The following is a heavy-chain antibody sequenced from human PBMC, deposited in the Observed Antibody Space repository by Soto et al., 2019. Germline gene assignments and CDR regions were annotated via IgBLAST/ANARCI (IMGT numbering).Heavy chain of an antibody. J-gene: IGHJ4*02. D-gene: IGHD1-1*01. V-gene: IGHV3-48*02. CDR2: ISSSSTI. Sequence: PGGSLRLSCAASGFTFSSYSMNWVRQAPGKGLEWVSYISSSSTIYYADPVKGRFTISRDNAKNSLYLQMNSLRDEDTAVYYCARELEVPPFDYWGQGTLVTVSS. CDR3: ARELEVPPFDY. CDR1: GFTFSSYS.